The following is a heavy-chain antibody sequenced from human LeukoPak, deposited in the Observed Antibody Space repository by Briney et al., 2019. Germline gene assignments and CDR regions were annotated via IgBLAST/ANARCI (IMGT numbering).Heavy chain of an antibody. V-gene: IGHV3-7*04. J-gene: IGHJ4*02. CDR3: ARGRPTPGTDY. Sequence: GGSLRLSCVGSGFTFSSFWMNWVSQVPGKGLEWLANIKEDGSVTTHVESVKGRFTISRDNAENVLYLQMNSLRAEDTGIYYCARGRPTPGTDYWGQGILVTVSS. CDR1: GFTFSSFW. D-gene: IGHD6-13*01. CDR2: IKEDGSVT.